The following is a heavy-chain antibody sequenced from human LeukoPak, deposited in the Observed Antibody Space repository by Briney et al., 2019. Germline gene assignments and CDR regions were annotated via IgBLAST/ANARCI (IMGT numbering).Heavy chain of an antibody. V-gene: IGHV3-49*04. CDR1: GFTFGDYA. D-gene: IGHD2-15*01. CDR2: IRSKAYGGTT. J-gene: IGHJ4*02. Sequence: GGSLRLSCTASGFTFGDYAMSWVRQAPGKGLEWVGFIRSKAYGGTTEYAASVKGRFTISRDDSKSIAYLQMNSLKTEDTAVYYCTRDRAQGGCGFDYWGQGTLVTVSS. CDR3: TRDRAQGGCGFDY.